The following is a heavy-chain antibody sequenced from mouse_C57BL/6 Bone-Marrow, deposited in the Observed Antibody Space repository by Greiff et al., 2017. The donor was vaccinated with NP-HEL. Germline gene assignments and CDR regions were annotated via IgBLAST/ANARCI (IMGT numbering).Heavy chain of an antibody. D-gene: IGHD1-1*01. CDR2: IDPSDSYT. CDR1: GYTFTSYW. V-gene: IGHV1-69*01. Sequence: QVQLKQPGAELVMPGASVKLSCKASGYTFTSYWMHWVKQRPGQGLEWIGEIDPSDSYTNYNQKFKGKSTLTVDKSSSTAYMQLSSLTSEDSAVYYCARGGYYGSSWYYFDYWGQGTTLTVSS. CDR3: ARGGYYGSSWYYFDY. J-gene: IGHJ2*01.